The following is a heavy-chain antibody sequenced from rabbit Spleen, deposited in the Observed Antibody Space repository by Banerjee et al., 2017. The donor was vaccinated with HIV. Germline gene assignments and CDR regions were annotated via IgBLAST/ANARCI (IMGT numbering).Heavy chain of an antibody. CDR1: RFDFSTYS. Sequence: QLVESGGGLVQPGGSLKLSCKASRFDFSTYSMSWVRQAPGKGLEWIGFIYATIDTTYYANWVNGRFTISSDNAQNTVDLQMNSLTAADTATYFCAREDVGGSYTLWGPGTLVTVS. V-gene: IGHV1S7*01. CDR2: IYATIDTT. J-gene: IGHJ6*01. CDR3: AREDVGGSYTL. D-gene: IGHD1-1*01.